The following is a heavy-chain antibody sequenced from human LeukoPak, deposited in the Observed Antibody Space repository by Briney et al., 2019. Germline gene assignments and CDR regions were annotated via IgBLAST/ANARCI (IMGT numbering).Heavy chain of an antibody. CDR3: ARETYCAADCYSGFDF. CDR1: GGSINSYY. Sequence: SETLSLTCTVSGGSINSYYWSWIRQPPGKGLEWIGYIYYIGSTNYNPSLKSRVTISVDTSKNQFSLKLSSVTAADTAVYYCARETYCAADCYSGFDFWGQGTLVAVSS. J-gene: IGHJ4*02. CDR2: IYYIGST. D-gene: IGHD2-21*02. V-gene: IGHV4-59*01.